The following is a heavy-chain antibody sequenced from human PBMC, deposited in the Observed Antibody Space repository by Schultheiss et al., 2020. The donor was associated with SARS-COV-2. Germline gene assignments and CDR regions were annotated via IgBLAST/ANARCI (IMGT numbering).Heavy chain of an antibody. CDR1: GGSFSGYY. Sequence: SETLSLTCAVYGGSFSGYYWSRIRQPPGKGLEWIGEINHSGSINYNPSVKSRVTISVDTSKNQFSLKLSSVTAADTAVYYCARVVSTTEDGYYYYGMDVWGQGTTVTV. J-gene: IGHJ6*02. CDR3: ARVVSTTEDGYYYYGMDV. D-gene: IGHD3-22*01. V-gene: IGHV4-34*01. CDR2: INHSGSI.